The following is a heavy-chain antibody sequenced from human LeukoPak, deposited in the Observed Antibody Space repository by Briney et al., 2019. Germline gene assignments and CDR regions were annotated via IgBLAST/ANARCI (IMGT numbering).Heavy chain of an antibody. Sequence: GGSLRLSCAASGFTFSNYWMSWVRQAPGKGLEWVANIKEDGSEKYYVDSVKGRFTISRDNAKNSLYLQMNSLRAEDTAVYYCATFPLIVGATIFDYWGQGTLVTVSS. D-gene: IGHD1-26*01. V-gene: IGHV3-7*03. J-gene: IGHJ4*02. CDR1: GFTFSNYW. CDR3: ATFPLIVGATIFDY. CDR2: IKEDGSEK.